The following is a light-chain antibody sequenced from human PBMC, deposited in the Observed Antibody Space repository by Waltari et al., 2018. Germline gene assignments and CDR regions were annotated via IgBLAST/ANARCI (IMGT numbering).Light chain of an antibody. CDR3: QQANSSPLT. J-gene: IGKJ1*01. Sequence: DIQMTQSPSSVSASVGDRVTITCRASQGVNTWLAWYQQKPGKVPKLLIHTTSTLQPGVPSRFSGSGSGTDFTITISSLQPEDFATYYCQQANSSPLTFGQGTQVEV. V-gene: IGKV1-12*01. CDR1: QGVNTW. CDR2: TTS.